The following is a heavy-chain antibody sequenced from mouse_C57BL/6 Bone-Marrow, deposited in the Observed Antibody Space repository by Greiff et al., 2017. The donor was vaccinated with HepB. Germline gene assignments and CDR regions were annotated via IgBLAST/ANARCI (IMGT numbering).Heavy chain of an antibody. Sequence: QVHVKQSGADLARPGDSVKMSCKASGYNFTSDTMHWVNQRPGQGLEWIGYINPSSGYTKYNQKFKDKATLTADKSSSTAYMQLSSLTSEDSAVYYCASSRGFAYGGQGTLVTVSA. J-gene: IGHJ3*01. V-gene: IGHV1-4*01. CDR3: ASSRGFAY. CDR2: INPSSGYT. CDR1: GYNFTSDT.